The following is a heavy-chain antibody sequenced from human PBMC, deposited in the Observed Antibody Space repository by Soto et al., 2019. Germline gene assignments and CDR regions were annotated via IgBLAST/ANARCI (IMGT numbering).Heavy chain of an antibody. V-gene: IGHV4-39*02. J-gene: IGHJ1*01. Sequence: SETLSLTCIVSGGSISSPYYYWGWIRQSPGKGLEWIGSIYYSGSTYYNPSLKSRATISVDTSENHFSLKLKSVTAADTAVYYCADGLHCGGDCPISEYFHHWGQGTLVTVS. CDR2: IYYSGST. CDR3: ADGLHCGGDCPISEYFHH. CDR1: GGSISSPYYY. D-gene: IGHD2-21*02.